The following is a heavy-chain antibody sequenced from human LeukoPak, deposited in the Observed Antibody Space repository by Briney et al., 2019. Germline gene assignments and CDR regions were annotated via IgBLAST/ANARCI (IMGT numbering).Heavy chain of an antibody. D-gene: IGHD2-15*01. CDR1: GFTFGNYG. Sequence: PGRSLTLSCTVSGFTFGNYGLTWFRQAPGKGLEWVGFIKSKPAGETTKYAASVEGRFTISRDDPKSIAYLQMNSLKTEDTGVYYCARDVGGRTPFKYWGQGTLVTVSS. V-gene: IGHV3-49*03. J-gene: IGHJ4*02. CDR3: ARDVGGRTPFKY. CDR2: IKSKPAGETT.